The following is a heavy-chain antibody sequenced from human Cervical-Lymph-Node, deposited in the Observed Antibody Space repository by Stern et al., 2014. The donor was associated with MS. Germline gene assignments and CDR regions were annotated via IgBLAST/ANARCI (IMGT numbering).Heavy chain of an antibody. CDR3: ARGTYCGGDCYWYFDL. CDR2: MFNSGNT. D-gene: IGHD2-21*02. CDR1: GDSMSGFY. V-gene: IGHV4-59*01. Sequence: VQLVQSGPGLVKPSETLSLTCNVSGDSMSGFYWTWIRQPPGKGLEWIGYMFNSGNTNTNPSLKRRVTISVDASKRQFSLRLTSVTAADTAVYYCARGTYCGGDCYWYFDLWGRGTLVTVSS. J-gene: IGHJ2*01.